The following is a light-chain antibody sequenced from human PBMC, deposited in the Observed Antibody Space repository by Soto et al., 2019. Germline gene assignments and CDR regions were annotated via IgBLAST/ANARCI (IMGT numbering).Light chain of an antibody. CDR1: QTVGTY. J-gene: IGKJ4*01. CDR2: DAS. CDR3: QQRRYGLT. Sequence: ELVLTQSPATLYLSPGERATLSCRASQTVGTYFAWYQQKPGQPPRLLIHDASNRATGIPARFSGSVSGTDFTLTISSLEPEDFAGYYCQQRRYGLTFGGGTKVEIK. V-gene: IGKV3-11*01.